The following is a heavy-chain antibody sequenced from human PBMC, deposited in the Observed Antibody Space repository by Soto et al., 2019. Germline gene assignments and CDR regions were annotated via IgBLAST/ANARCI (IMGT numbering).Heavy chain of an antibody. D-gene: IGHD2-2*01. CDR2: ISSTTNYI. J-gene: IGHJ4*02. Sequence: EVQLVESGGGLVKPWGSLRLSCAASGFTFTRYSMNWVRHAPGKGLEWVSSISSTTNYIYYGDSMKGRFTISRDNAKNSLYLEMNSLSAEETAVYYCARESEYLTSNFDYVGQGTLVTVSS. V-gene: IGHV3-21*06. CDR1: GFTFTRYS. CDR3: ARESEYLTSNFDY.